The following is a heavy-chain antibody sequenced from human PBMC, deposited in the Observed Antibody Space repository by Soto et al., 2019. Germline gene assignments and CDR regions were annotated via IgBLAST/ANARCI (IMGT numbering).Heavy chain of an antibody. J-gene: IGHJ4*02. CDR2: INAGNGNT. Sequence: VASVKVSCKASGYTFTSYAMHWVRQAPGQRLEWMGWINAGNGNTKYSQKFQGRVTITRDTSASTAYMELSSLRSEDTAVYYCARDDPVGATGYWGQGTLVTVSS. V-gene: IGHV1-3*01. CDR1: GYTFTSYA. D-gene: IGHD1-26*01. CDR3: ARDDPVGATGY.